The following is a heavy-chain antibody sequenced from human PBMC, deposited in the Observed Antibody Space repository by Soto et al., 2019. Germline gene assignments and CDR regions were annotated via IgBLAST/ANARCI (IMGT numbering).Heavy chain of an antibody. D-gene: IGHD2-2*01. CDR1: GGTFSSYA. Sequence: ASVKVSCKASGGTFSSYAISWVRQAPGQGLEWMGGIIPIFGTANYAQKFQDRVTITADESTSTAYMELSSLRSEDTAVYYCARGYCSSTSCSLDYWGQGTLVTVSS. CDR2: IIPIFGTA. V-gene: IGHV1-69*13. CDR3: ARGYCSSTSCSLDY. J-gene: IGHJ4*02.